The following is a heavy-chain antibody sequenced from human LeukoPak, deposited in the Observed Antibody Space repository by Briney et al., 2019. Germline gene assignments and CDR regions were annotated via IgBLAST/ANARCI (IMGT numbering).Heavy chain of an antibody. J-gene: IGHJ4*02. CDR1: GDSVSNNSAA. D-gene: IGHD2-2*01. V-gene: IGHV6-1*01. CDR2: TYYRSKWYN. Sequence: SQTLSLTCAISGDSVSNNSAAWNWIRQSPSRGLEWLGRTYYRSKWYNDYAVSVKSRITINPDTSKNQFSLQLNSVTPEDTAVYYCARDLCSSTSCSENYFDYWGQGTLVTVSS. CDR3: ARDLCSSTSCSENYFDY.